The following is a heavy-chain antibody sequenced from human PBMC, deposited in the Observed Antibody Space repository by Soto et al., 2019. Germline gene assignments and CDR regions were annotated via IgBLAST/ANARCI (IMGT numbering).Heavy chain of an antibody. CDR1: GFTFRSYS. D-gene: IGHD2-2*01. J-gene: IGHJ6*02. Sequence: AASGFTFRSYSMNWVRQAPGKGLEWVSSISSSSRYIYYADSVKGRFTSSRDNAKNSLYLQMNSLRAEDTAVYYCARDGAMRDYPYYYSYYGMDVWG. V-gene: IGHV3-21*01. CDR3: ARDGAMRDYPYYYSYYGMDV. CDR2: ISSSSRYI.